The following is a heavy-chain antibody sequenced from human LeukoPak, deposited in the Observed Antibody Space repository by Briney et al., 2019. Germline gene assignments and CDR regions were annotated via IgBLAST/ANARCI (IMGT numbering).Heavy chain of an antibody. CDR2: INHSGST. CDR1: GGSFSGYY. D-gene: IGHD6-13*01. V-gene: IGHV4-34*01. Sequence: SETLSLTCAVYGGSFSGYYWSWIRQPPGKGLEWIGEINHSGSTNYNPSLKSRVTISVDTSKNQFSLKLSSVTAADTAVYYCARLRGYTSSARGYVEYWGQGTLVTVSS. CDR3: ARLRGYTSSARGYVEY. J-gene: IGHJ4*02.